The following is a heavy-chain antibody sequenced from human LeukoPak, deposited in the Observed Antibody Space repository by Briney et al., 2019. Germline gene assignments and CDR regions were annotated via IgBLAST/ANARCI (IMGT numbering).Heavy chain of an antibody. CDR3: VKITSVTGGDC. J-gene: IGHJ4*02. CDR2: ISSNGGSS. V-gene: IGHV3-64D*09. CDR1: GFTFSAYA. D-gene: IGHD1-1*01. Sequence: GGSLRLSCSASGFTFSAYAMYWVRQAPGKGLEYVSGISSNGGSSFYADSVKGRFTISRDNSKNTLYLQMSSLRAEDAAVYYCVKITSVTGGDCWGQGTRLTVSS.